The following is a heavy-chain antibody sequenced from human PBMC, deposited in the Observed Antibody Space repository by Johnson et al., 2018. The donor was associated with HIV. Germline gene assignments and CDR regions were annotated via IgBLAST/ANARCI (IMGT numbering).Heavy chain of an antibody. Sequence: VQLVESGGGLVQPGGSLRLSCAASGFTVSSNYMSWVRQAPGKGLEWVSVIFSGGSTYYADSVKGRFTIARDNSKNTQYLQMNSRSAGDTAVYYGVRGVPGVPGLDDVFGVWGQGTMVTVSA. CDR1: GFTVSSNY. D-gene: IGHD3-10*01. J-gene: IGHJ3*01. CDR3: VRGVPGVPGLDDVFGV. CDR2: IFSGGST. V-gene: IGHV3-66*01.